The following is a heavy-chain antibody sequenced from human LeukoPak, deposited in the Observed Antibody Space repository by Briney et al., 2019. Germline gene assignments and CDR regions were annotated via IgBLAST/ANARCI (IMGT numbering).Heavy chain of an antibody. CDR1: GFTFGDYA. CDR2: IRSESYGGTV. Sequence: PGGSLRLSCRTSGFTFGDYALSWFRQAPGKGLEWVGFIRSESYGGTVEYAASVKDRFTISRDDSTRIAYLQMKSLKTEDTGVYYCGRAPRPVAWNWFDPWGQGTLVTVSS. J-gene: IGHJ5*02. V-gene: IGHV3-49*03. D-gene: IGHD2-15*01. CDR3: GRAPRPVAWNWFDP.